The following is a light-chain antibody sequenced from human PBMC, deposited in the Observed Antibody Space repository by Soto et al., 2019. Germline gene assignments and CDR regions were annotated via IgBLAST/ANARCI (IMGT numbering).Light chain of an antibody. CDR1: SSDVGGYNY. J-gene: IGLJ2*01. Sequence: QSVLTQPASVSGSPGQSITISCTGTSSDVGGYNYVSGYQQHPGKAPKLMIYEVSNRPSGVSNRFSGSKSGNTASLTISGLQADDEADYYCRSYTSSSTLVFGGGTKLTVL. CDR2: EVS. CDR3: RSYTSSSTLV. V-gene: IGLV2-14*01.